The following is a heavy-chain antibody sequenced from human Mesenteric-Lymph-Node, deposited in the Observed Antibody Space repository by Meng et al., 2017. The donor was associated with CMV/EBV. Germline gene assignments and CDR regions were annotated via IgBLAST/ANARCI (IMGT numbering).Heavy chain of an antibody. V-gene: IGHV3-21*06. J-gene: IGHJ4*02. CDR2: ITVSYT. D-gene: IGHD6-13*01. Sequence: GESLKISCAASGFTFSTYAMSWVRQAPGKGLEWVSSITVSYTSYTDSVKGRFTISSDNAENSLFLQMNSLRAEDTAVYYCTRVPGSIAAEKDYWGQGTLVTVSS. CDR3: TRVPGSIAAEKDY. CDR1: GFTFSTYA.